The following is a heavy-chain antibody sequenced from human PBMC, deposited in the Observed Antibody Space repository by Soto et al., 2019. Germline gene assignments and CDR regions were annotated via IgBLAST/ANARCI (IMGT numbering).Heavy chain of an antibody. CDR1: GFTFSSYS. Sequence: EVQLVESGGGLVKPGGSLRLSCAASGFTFSSYSMNWVRQAPGKGLEWVSSISSSSSYIYYADSVKGRSTISRDNAKNSMYLQMNSLRAEDTAVYYCARAVSSGCYSDAVDIWGQGTMVTVAS. D-gene: IGHD1-26*01. V-gene: IGHV3-21*01. J-gene: IGHJ3*02. CDR2: ISSSSSYI. CDR3: ARAVSSGCYSDAVDI.